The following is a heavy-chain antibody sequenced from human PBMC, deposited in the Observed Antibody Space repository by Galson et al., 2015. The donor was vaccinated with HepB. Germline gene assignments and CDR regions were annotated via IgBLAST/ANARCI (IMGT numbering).Heavy chain of an antibody. J-gene: IGHJ6*02. CDR2: IFHSGTT. CDR1: GGSISTSSW. V-gene: IGHV4-4*02. CDR3: ARFIRFLEWSGRRDFYYGMDV. D-gene: IGHD3-3*01. Sequence: SETLSLTCAVSGGSISTSSWWTWVRQSPGEGLEWIGEIFHSGTTNYTPSLKSRGHISVDKSKNQFSLKLRSVTAADTAVYYCARFIRFLEWSGRRDFYYGMDVWGQGTTVTVSS.